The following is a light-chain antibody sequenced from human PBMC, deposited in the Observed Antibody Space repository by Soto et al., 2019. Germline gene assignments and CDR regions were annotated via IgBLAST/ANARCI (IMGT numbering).Light chain of an antibody. CDR1: QGITDF. CDR3: HKYNSAPFA. J-gene: IGKJ3*01. V-gene: IGKV1-27*01. Sequence: DIQMTQSPSSLSASIGDRVTITCRASQGITDFLAWYQQKPGKVPKLLIYAASTLQSGVPSRFSGSGSGTDFTLTISSLQPEDVATYYCHKYNSAPFAFGPGTKVDIK. CDR2: AAS.